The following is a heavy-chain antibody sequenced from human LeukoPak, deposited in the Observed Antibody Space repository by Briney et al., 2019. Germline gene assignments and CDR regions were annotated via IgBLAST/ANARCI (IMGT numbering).Heavy chain of an antibody. CDR3: ARGGPLARTTDY. D-gene: IGHD1-1*01. V-gene: IGHV3-74*01. CDR1: GFTFSSYW. CDR2: INTDGSST. J-gene: IGHJ4*02. Sequence: PGGSLRLSCAASGFTFSSYWMHCVRQAPGKGLVWVSHINTDGSSTTYADSVKGRFTISRDNAKKTLYLQMNSLRAEDTAVYYCARGGPLARTTDYWGQGTLVTVSS.